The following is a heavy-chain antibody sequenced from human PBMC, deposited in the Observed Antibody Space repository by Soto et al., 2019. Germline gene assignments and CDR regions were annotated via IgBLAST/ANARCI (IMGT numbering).Heavy chain of an antibody. Sequence: EVQLLESGGGLVQPGGSLRLSCAASGFTFSSYAMSWVRQAPGKGLEWVSAISGSGGSTYYADSVKGRFTISRDNSKNTLYVQMNSLRAEDTAVYYCAKGYSISMVRGVMTLDYWGQGTLVTVSS. CDR2: ISGSGGST. D-gene: IGHD3-10*01. CDR3: AKGYSISMVRGVMTLDY. V-gene: IGHV3-23*01. J-gene: IGHJ4*02. CDR1: GFTFSSYA.